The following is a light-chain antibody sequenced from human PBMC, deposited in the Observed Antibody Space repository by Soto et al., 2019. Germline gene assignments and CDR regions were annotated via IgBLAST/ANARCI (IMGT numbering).Light chain of an antibody. J-gene: IGLJ1*01. Sequence: SALTQPPSASGSPGQSVTISCTGTSSDVGGYNYVSWYQQHPGKAPKLMIYEVSNRPSGVSNRFSGSKSGNTASLTISGLQAEDETDYYCFSYTSSGTYVFGTGTKV. V-gene: IGLV2-14*01. CDR2: EVS. CDR3: FSYTSSGTYV. CDR1: SSDVGGYNY.